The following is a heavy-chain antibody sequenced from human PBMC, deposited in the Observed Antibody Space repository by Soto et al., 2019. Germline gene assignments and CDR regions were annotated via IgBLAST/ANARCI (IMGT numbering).Heavy chain of an antibody. CDR1: GFTFSSYW. Sequence: PGGSLRLSCAASGFTFSSYWMHWVRQAPGKGLVWVSRINSDGSSISYADSVKGRFTISRDNAKNTLYLQMNSLRAEDTAVYYCARDSGYSYGPLDYWGQGTLVTV. D-gene: IGHD5-18*01. CDR2: INSDGSSI. CDR3: ARDSGYSYGPLDY. J-gene: IGHJ4*02. V-gene: IGHV3-74*01.